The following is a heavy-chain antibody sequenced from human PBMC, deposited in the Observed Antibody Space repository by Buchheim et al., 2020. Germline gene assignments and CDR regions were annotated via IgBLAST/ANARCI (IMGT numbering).Heavy chain of an antibody. CDR1: GFPFSTYA. V-gene: IGHV3-23*01. CDR2: ISGSGHTT. D-gene: IGHD7-27*01. Sequence: EVQLLESGGGLVQPGGSLRLSCAASGFPFSTYAMTWVRQAPGKGLEWVSGISGSGHTTFYADSVKGRFTISRDNSKNRLYLLMSSLSAEDTAVYYCARDGLTGDLGPWGQGTL. CDR3: ARDGLTGDLGP. J-gene: IGHJ5*02.